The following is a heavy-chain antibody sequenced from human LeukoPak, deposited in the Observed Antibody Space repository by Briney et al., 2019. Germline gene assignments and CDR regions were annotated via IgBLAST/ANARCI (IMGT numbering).Heavy chain of an antibody. V-gene: IGHV3-15*01. CDR1: GLTFSNAW. J-gene: IGHJ4*02. CDR2: IKTESDGATT. Sequence: PGGSLRLSCAASGLTFSNAWMSWVRQAPRKGLEWVGQIKTESDGATTDYAAPVKGRFTISRDDSKNTLFLQMNSLKTEDTALYYCTWSGLKIESWGQGTLVTVSS. D-gene: IGHD3-3*01. CDR3: TWSGLKIES.